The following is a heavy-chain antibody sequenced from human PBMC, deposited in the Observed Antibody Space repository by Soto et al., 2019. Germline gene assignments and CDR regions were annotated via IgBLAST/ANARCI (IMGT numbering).Heavy chain of an antibody. V-gene: IGHV1-8*01. Sequence: GASVKVSCKASGYTFTSYDINWVRQATGQGLEWMGWMNPNSGNTGYAQKFQGRVTMTRNTSISTAYMELSSLRSEDTAVYYCARGPTGTSFYYYYYMDVWGKGTTVTVSS. D-gene: IGHD1-1*01. J-gene: IGHJ6*03. CDR2: MNPNSGNT. CDR1: GYTFTSYD. CDR3: ARGPTGTSFYYYYYMDV.